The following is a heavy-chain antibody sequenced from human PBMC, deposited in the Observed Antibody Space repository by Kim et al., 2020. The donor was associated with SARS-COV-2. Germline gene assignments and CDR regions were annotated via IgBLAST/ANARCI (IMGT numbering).Heavy chain of an antibody. CDR1: GFSFSSYS. CDR2: ISSSSSTI. D-gene: IGHD6-19*01. Sequence: GGSLRLSCAASGFSFSSYSMNWVRQAPGKGLEWVSYISSSSSTIYYADSVKGRFTISRDNAKNSLYLQMNSLRAEDTAVYYCARERNSGWYDYWGQGTLVSVSS. CDR3: ARERNSGWYDY. V-gene: IGHV3-48*04. J-gene: IGHJ4*02.